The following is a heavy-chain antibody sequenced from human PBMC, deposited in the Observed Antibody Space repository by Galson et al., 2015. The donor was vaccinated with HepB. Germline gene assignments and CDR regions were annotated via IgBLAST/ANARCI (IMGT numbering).Heavy chain of an antibody. CDR3: AKAGVVRCYDILPGYYNIYYFDY. D-gene: IGHD3-9*01. Sequence: SLRLSCAAFGFTFSSYAMSWVRQAPGKGLEWVSTVSGSGGSTHYADSVKGRFTISRDNSKNTVYLQMNSLRAEDTAVYFCAKAGVVRCYDILPGYYNIYYFDYWGQGTLVTVSS. CDR2: VSGSGGST. J-gene: IGHJ4*02. V-gene: IGHV3-23*01. CDR1: GFTFSSYA.